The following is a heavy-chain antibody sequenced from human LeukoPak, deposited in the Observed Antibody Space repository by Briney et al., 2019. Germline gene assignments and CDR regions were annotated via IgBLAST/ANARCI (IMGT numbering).Heavy chain of an antibody. D-gene: IGHD2-15*01. CDR2: IYYSGST. CDR3: ARGLLGRYCSGGSCYRRYYFDY. CDR1: GGSISSYY. V-gene: IGHV4-39*01. J-gene: IGHJ4*02. Sequence: SETLSLTCTVSGGSISSYYWGWIRQPPGKGLEWIGSIYYSGSTYYNPSLKSRVTISVDTSKNQFSLKLSSVTAADTAVYYCARGLLGRYCSGGSCYRRYYFDYWGQGTLVTVSS.